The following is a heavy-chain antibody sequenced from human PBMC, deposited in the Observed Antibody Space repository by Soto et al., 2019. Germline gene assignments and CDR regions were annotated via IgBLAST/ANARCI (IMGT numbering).Heavy chain of an antibody. V-gene: IGHV1-8*01. CDR2: MNPNSGNT. CDR1: GYTFTSYD. CDR3: ARPINYVWGSYRYTNSYYYGMDV. D-gene: IGHD3-16*02. J-gene: IGHJ6*01. Sequence: ASVKVSCKASGYTFTSYDINWVRQATGQGLEWMGWMNPNSGNTGYAQKFQGRVTMTRNTSISTAYMELSSLRSEDTAVYYCARPINYVWGSYRYTNSYYYGMDVWGQGTTVNVS.